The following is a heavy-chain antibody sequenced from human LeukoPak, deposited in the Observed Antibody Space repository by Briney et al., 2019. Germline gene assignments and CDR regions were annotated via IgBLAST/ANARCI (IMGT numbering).Heavy chain of an antibody. V-gene: IGHV4-4*07. CDR1: GGSISSYY. D-gene: IGHD2-2*01. J-gene: IGHJ6*03. CDR2: IYTSGST. Sequence: SETLSLTCTVSGGSISSYYWSWIRQPAGKGLEWIGRIYTSGSTNYNPSLKSRVTMSVDTSKNQFSLKLSSVTAADTAVYYCARATRYCSSTSCYRNYYYYYYMDVWGKGTTVTVSS. CDR3: ARATRYCSSTSCYRNYYYYYYMDV.